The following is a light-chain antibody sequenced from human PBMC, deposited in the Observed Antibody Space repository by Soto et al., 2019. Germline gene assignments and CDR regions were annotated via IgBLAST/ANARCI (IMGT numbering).Light chain of an antibody. CDR2: DAS. J-gene: IGKJ1*01. V-gene: IGKV3-15*01. CDR3: QQYNIWWT. CDR1: QSVSSK. Sequence: EIVMTQSPGTLSVSPGERVTLSCRASQSVSSKLVWYQRKPGQTPRLLIYDASTRATGMPARFSGSGSGTEFTLTISSLQSEDFAVYYCQQYNIWWTFGQGTKVDIK.